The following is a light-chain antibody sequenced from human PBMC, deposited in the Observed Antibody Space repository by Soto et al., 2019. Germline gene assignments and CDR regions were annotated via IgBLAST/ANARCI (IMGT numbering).Light chain of an antibody. CDR3: QAWDSSTVV. V-gene: IGLV3-1*01. J-gene: IGLJ2*01. Sequence: SYELTQPPSVSVSPGQTVSITCTGDNLGEKYACWYQQKPGQPPVLAIYQDTKRPPGIPERFSGSNSGNTATLTISGTQPMDEADYYCQAWDSSTVVFGGGTKLTVL. CDR1: NLGEKY. CDR2: QDT.